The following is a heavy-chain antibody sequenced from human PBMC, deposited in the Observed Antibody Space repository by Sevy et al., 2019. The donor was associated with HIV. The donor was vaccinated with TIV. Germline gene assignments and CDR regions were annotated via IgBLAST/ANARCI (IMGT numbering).Heavy chain of an antibody. Sequence: GESLKISCKGSGYSFTSYWISWVRQMPGKGLEWMGRIDPSDSYTNYGPSFQGHVTISADKSISTAYLQWSSLKASDTAMYYCARGVRWFGELDAFDIWGQGTMVTVSS. CDR3: ARGVRWFGELDAFDI. CDR2: IDPSDSYT. V-gene: IGHV5-10-1*01. CDR1: GYSFTSYW. J-gene: IGHJ3*02. D-gene: IGHD3-10*01.